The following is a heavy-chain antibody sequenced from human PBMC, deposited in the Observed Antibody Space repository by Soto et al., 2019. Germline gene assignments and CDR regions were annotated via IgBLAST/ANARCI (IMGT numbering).Heavy chain of an antibody. V-gene: IGHV4-30-2*01. CDR2: IYHSGST. J-gene: IGHJ5*02. D-gene: IGHD2-2*01. CDR3: ARGRASTRGGFDP. CDR1: GGSISSGGYS. Sequence: QLQLQESGSGLVKPSQTLSLTCAVSGGSISSGGYSWSRIRQPPGKGLEWIGYIYHSGSTYYNPSLKSRVTISVDRSKNQFSLKLSSVTAVDTAVYYCARGRASTRGGFDPWGQGTLVTVSS.